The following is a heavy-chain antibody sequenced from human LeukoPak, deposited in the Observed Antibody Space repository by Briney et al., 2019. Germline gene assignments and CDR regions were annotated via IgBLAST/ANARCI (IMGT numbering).Heavy chain of an antibody. D-gene: IGHD5-18*01. V-gene: IGHV4-59*01. Sequence: SETLSLTCTVSGVSTSSDYWSSIRQPPGKGLEWIGYIYYSGSTNYNPSLKSRVTISVDTSKDQFSLKLSSVTAADTAVYYCARVGYSSLTYYYYYYMDVWGKGTTVTVSS. CDR2: IYYSGST. CDR1: GVSTSSDY. J-gene: IGHJ6*03. CDR3: ARVGYSSLTYYYYYYMDV.